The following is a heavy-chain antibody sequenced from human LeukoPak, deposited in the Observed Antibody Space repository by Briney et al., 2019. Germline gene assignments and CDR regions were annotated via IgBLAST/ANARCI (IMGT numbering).Heavy chain of an antibody. J-gene: IGHJ4*02. CDR3: VKDIRRGYNFGYDQFAY. Sequence: PGGSLRLSCAASGFPFSSHGMSWVRQAPGKGLEWVAVISYDGSNKYYADSVKGRFTISRDNSKNTVSLQMNSLKPEDTALYYCVKDIRRGYNFGYDQFAYWGQGTLVTVSS. CDR1: GFPFSSHG. CDR2: ISYDGSNK. D-gene: IGHD5-18*01. V-gene: IGHV3-30*18.